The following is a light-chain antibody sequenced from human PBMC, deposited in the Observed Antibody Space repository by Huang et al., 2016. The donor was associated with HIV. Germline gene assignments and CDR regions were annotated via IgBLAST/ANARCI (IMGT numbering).Light chain of an antibody. CDR1: QSVSSSH. J-gene: IGKJ1*01. CDR3: QQYGNSGWT. V-gene: IGKV3-20*01. CDR2: GAS. Sequence: EIVLTQSPGTLSLSPGERATLSCRASQSVSSSHLAWYQQKPGQAPRLLIYGASSRATTIPDRFSGSGSGTDFTLTISRLEPEDFAVYYCQQYGNSGWTFGQGTKVEIK.